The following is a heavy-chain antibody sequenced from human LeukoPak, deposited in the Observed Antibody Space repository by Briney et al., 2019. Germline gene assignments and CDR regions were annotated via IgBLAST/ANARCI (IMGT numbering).Heavy chain of an antibody. Sequence: PSQTLSLTCAVSGGSISSGGYSWSWIRQPPGKGLEWIGYIYYSGSTNYNPSLKSRVTISVDTSKNQFSLKLSSVTAADTAVYYCARDQGLAYYYGSGSPKYYYYGMDVWGQGTTVTVSS. V-gene: IGHV4-61*08. CDR1: GGSISSGGYS. D-gene: IGHD3-10*01. CDR2: IYYSGST. J-gene: IGHJ6*02. CDR3: ARDQGLAYYYGSGSPKYYYYGMDV.